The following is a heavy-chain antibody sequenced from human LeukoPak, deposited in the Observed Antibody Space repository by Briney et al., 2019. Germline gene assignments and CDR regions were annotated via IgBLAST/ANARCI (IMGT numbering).Heavy chain of an antibody. CDR2: IRYDGSKK. D-gene: IGHD2-2*01. CDR3: AKDPGYQVVYCFDY. Sequence: PGGSLRLSCAASGFTFNNYGMHWVRQAPGKGLEWVALIRYDGSKKYYADSVKGRFTISRDSSKNTLYLQMNSPRVEDTAVYYCAKDPGYQVVYCFDYWGQGTLVTVSS. V-gene: IGHV3-30*02. J-gene: IGHJ4*02. CDR1: GFTFNNYG.